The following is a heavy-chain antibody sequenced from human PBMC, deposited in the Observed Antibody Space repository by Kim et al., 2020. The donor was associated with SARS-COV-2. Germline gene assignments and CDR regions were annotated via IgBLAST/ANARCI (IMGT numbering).Heavy chain of an antibody. J-gene: IGHJ4*02. V-gene: IGHV3-11*06. CDR1: GFTFGDYY. CDR2: ISSSSSYT. Sequence: GGSLRLSCAASGFTFGDYYMSWIRQAPGKGLEWVSYISSSSSYTNYADSVKGRFTISRDNAKNSLYLQMNSLRAEDTAVYYCARVPGQQLVRDWGQGTLVTVSS. CDR3: ARVPGQQLVRD. D-gene: IGHD6-13*01.